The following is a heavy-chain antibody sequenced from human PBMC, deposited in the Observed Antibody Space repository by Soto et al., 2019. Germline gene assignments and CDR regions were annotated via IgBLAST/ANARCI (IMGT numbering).Heavy chain of an antibody. Sequence: QVTLKESGPVLVKPTETLKLTCTVSGFSLSNARMGVSWIRQPPGKALEWLAHIFSNDEKSYSTSLKSKLTISEHTSKSPGVLTMTNMEPLDTATYFCARVLHNVDSRGYTRDRFDIWVQGTRVTVSS. J-gene: IGHJ3*02. CDR1: GFSLSNARMG. CDR2: IFSNDEK. D-gene: IGHD3-22*01. CDR3: ARVLHNVDSRGYTRDRFDI. V-gene: IGHV2-26*01.